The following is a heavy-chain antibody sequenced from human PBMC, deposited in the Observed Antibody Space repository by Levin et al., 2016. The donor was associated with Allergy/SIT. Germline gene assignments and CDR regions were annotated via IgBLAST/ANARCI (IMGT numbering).Heavy chain of an antibody. V-gene: IGHV4-59*13. CDR3: ARDYGEPYYYGMDV. J-gene: IGHJ6*02. Sequence: SETLSLTCTVSGDSISNYYWSWIRQPPGKGLEWIGYIYYSGSTKYNPSLKSRVTISVDTSKNQFSLKLSSVTAADTAVYYCARDYGEPYYYGMDVWGQGTTVTVSS. CDR2: IYYSGST. D-gene: IGHD3-10*01. CDR1: GDSISNYY.